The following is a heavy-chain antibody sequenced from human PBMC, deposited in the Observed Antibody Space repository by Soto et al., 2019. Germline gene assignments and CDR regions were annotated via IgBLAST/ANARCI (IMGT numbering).Heavy chain of an antibody. V-gene: IGHV4-39*01. CDR2: SYYSGST. CDR3: ARHEAGWYFDS. CDR1: RGSISSGTNY. D-gene: IGHD6-25*01. Sequence: QLQLQESGPGLVKPSETLSLTCTVSRGSISSGTNYWAWIRQPPGKGLEWIANSYYSGSTFYNPSLKSRVTISVDTSKKQFSLKLRSVTAADTAVYYCARHEAGWYFDSWGQGTLVTVSS. J-gene: IGHJ4*02.